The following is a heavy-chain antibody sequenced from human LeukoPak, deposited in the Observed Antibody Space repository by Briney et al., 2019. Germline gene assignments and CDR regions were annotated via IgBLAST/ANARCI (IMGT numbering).Heavy chain of an antibody. D-gene: IGHD3-3*01. Sequence: SETLSLTCAVSGASISSNNWWSWVRQSPGKGLEWIGEIYHSGTANYNPSLQSRVTISVDKSKNQFSLNLNSVTAADTAVYYCARVGVADGARWSDPWGQGTRVTVSS. CDR2: IYHSGTA. J-gene: IGHJ5*02. CDR3: ARVGVADGARWSDP. CDR1: GASISSNNW. V-gene: IGHV4-4*02.